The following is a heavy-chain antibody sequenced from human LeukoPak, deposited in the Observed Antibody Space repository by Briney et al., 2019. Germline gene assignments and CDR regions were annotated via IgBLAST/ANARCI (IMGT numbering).Heavy chain of an antibody. V-gene: IGHV1-69*01. J-gene: IGHJ1*01. CDR2: IIPIFGTA. CDR3: ARGDCSSTSCFFPRAIVPTFQH. CDR1: GGTFSSYA. D-gene: IGHD2-2*01. Sequence: PWASVKVSCKASGGTFSSYAISWVRQAPGQGLEWMGGIIPIFGTANYAQKFQGRVTITADESTSTAYMELSSLRSEDTAVYYCARGDCSSTSCFFPRAIVPTFQHWGQGTLVTVSS.